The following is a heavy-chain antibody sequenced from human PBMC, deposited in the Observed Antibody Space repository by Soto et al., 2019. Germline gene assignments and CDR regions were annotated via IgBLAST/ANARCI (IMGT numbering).Heavy chain of an antibody. D-gene: IGHD2-2*01. Sequence: SETLSLTCAVYGGSFSGYYWSWIRQPPGKGLEWIGEINHSGSTNYNPSLKSRVTISVDTSKNQFSLKLSSVTAADTAVYYCASYCSSTSCRPYYYYGMDVWGQGTTVTVSS. CDR1: GGSFSGYY. CDR3: ASYCSSTSCRPYYYYGMDV. V-gene: IGHV4-34*01. J-gene: IGHJ6*02. CDR2: INHSGST.